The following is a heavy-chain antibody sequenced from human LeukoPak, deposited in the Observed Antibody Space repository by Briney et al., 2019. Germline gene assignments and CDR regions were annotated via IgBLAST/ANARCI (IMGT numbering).Heavy chain of an antibody. D-gene: IGHD6-13*01. CDR2: IKTNSGGK. J-gene: IGHJ3*02. CDR3: ARGIAAAGDNVFDI. CDR1: GYTFTAYY. V-gene: IGHV1-2*06. Sequence: GASVKVSCKASGYTFTAYYMYWVRQAPGQGLEWMGRIKTNSGGKIYPQKCQARVTVTRDTSISAAYMELSRLTCDDTAVYYCARGIAAAGDNVFDIWGQGTMVTVSS.